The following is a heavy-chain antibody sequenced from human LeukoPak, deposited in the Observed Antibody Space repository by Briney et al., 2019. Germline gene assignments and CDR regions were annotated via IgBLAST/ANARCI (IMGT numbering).Heavy chain of an antibody. Sequence: PGGSLRLSCAASGFTFSSYSMNWVRQAPGKGLEWVSSISSSSSYIYYADSVKGRFTISRDNAKNSLYLQMNSLRAEDTAVYYCARDTPWRGYLFDYWGQGTLVTVSS. V-gene: IGHV3-21*01. J-gene: IGHJ4*02. CDR2: ISSSSSYI. CDR3: ARDTPWRGYLFDY. D-gene: IGHD3-3*01. CDR1: GFTFSSYS.